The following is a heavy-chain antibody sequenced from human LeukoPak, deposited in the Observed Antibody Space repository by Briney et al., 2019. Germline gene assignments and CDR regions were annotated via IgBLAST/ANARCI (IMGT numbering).Heavy chain of an antibody. CDR2: ISSSGSYI. Sequence: PGGSLRLSCAASGFTFSTNSMNWVRQAPGKGLEWVASISSSGSYIYYPDSVKGRFTVSRDNAKNSVYLQMNSLRAEDTAVYYCARDVARTISRYTDWGQGTLVTVSS. J-gene: IGHJ4*02. CDR1: GFTFSTNS. V-gene: IGHV3-21*01. CDR3: ARDVARTISRYTD. D-gene: IGHD3-16*02.